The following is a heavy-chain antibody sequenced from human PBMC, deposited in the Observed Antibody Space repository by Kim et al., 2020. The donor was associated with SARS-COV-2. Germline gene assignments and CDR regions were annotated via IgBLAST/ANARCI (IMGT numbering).Heavy chain of an antibody. D-gene: IGHD2-15*01. CDR3: VRVGFCSRGTCSQPPLNY. CDR1: GDSVSSSAHY. CDR2: VYYTGRA. Sequence: SETLSLTCTVSGDSVSSSAHYWGWIRQPPGKGLEWIGNVYYTGRAYYNPSLNGRVTIFGDTSRNQLSLHLSAVTAADTAVYFCVRVGFCSRGTCSQPPLNYWGQGTLVTVSS. J-gene: IGHJ4*02. V-gene: IGHV4-39*02.